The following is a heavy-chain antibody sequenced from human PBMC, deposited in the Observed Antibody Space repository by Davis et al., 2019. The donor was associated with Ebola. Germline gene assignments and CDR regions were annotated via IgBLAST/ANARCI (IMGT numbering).Heavy chain of an antibody. V-gene: IGHV3-73*01. CDR1: GFTFSGSA. D-gene: IGHD2-15*01. J-gene: IGHJ4*02. Sequence: PGGSLRLSCAASGFTFSGSAMHWVRQASGKGLEWVGRIRSKANSYSTSYAASVNGRFTISRDDSKNTAYLQMNSLKTEDTAVYYCTRRALYCSGGSCYGDYWGQGTLVTVSS. CDR2: IRSKANSYST. CDR3: TRRALYCSGGSCYGDY.